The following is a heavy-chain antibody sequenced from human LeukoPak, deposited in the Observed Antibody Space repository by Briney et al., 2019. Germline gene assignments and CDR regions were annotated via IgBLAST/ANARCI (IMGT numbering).Heavy chain of an antibody. CDR3: ARLTGTTENWFDP. CDR2: IYYSGST. D-gene: IGHD1-20*01. V-gene: IGHV4-30-4*01. CDR1: GGSISSGDYY. J-gene: IGHJ5*02. Sequence: SQTLSLTCTVSGGSISSGDYYWSWIRQPPGKGLEWIGYIYYSGSTNYNPSLKSRVTISVDTSKNQFSLKLSSVTAADTAVYYCARLTGTTENWFDPWGQGTLVTVSS.